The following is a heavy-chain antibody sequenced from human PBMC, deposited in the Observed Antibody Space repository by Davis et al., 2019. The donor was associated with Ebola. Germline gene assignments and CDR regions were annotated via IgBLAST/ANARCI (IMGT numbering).Heavy chain of an antibody. CDR1: GYTFTNYG. CDR3: SVGGQDGGFDY. V-gene: IGHV1-18*01. J-gene: IGHJ4*02. D-gene: IGHD1-26*01. Sequence: AASVKVSCKASGYTFTNYGISWVRQAPGQGLEWMGWISAYNGNTNYAQKLQGRVTMTTDTSTSTAYMDLRSLRSEDTAVYYCSVGGQDGGFDYWGQGTLVPVSS. CDR2: ISAYNGNT.